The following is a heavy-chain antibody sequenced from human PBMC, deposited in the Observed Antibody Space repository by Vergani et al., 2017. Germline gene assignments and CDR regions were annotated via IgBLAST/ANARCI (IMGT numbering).Heavy chain of an antibody. D-gene: IGHD3-3*01. CDR3: ATERITIFGVVIKSALRLGMDV. Sequence: QVQLVQSGAEVKKPGASVKVSCKASGYTFTSYGISWVRQAPGQGLEWMGWISAYNGNTNYAQKLQGRVTMTTDTSTDTAYMELSSLRSEDTAVYYCATERITIFGVVIKSALRLGMDVWGQGTTVTVSS. J-gene: IGHJ6*02. CDR1: GYTFTSYG. CDR2: ISAYNGNT. V-gene: IGHV1-18*01.